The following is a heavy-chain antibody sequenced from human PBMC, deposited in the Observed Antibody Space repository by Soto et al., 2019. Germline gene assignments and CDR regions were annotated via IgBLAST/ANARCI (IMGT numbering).Heavy chain of an antibody. J-gene: IGHJ3*02. CDR1: GYTFTSYG. CDR2: ISAYNGNT. D-gene: IGHD2-15*01. CDR3: ARGYCSGGSCYGDAFDI. V-gene: IGHV1-18*01. Sequence: ASVKVSCKASGYTFTSYGISWVRQAPGQGLEWMGWISAYNGNTNYAQKLQGRVTMTTDTSTSTAYMELRSLRSDDTAVYYCARGYCSGGSCYGDAFDIWGQGTMVTVSS.